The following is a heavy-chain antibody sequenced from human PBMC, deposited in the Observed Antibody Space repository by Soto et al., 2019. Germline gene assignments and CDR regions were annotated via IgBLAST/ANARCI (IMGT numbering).Heavy chain of an antibody. V-gene: IGHV3-48*03. J-gene: IGHJ4*02. Sequence: EVQLVESGGGLVQPGGSLRLSCAASGFTFSSYEMNWVRQAPGKGMEWVSYISSSGSTIYYADSVKGRFTISRDNAKNSRYLQMNSLRAEDTAVYYCATSITMIVGFDYCGQGTLVTVAS. CDR1: GFTFSSYE. CDR3: ATSITMIVGFDY. D-gene: IGHD3-22*01. CDR2: ISSSGSTI.